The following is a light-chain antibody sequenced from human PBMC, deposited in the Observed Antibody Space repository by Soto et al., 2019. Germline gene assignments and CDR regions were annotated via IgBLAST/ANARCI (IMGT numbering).Light chain of an antibody. V-gene: IGKV3-11*01. CDR2: DVS. Sequence: EIVLTQSPATLSLSPGERATLSCRASQSVSSDLAWYQQKPGQAPRLLIFDVSNRAAGIPVRFSGSGSGTDFTLTINSLEPEDFAVYYCQQRGSWPWTFGQGTKVEIK. CDR3: QQRGSWPWT. CDR1: QSVSSD. J-gene: IGKJ1*01.